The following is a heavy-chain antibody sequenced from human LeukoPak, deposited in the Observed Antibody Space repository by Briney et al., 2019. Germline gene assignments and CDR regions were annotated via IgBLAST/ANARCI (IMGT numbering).Heavy chain of an antibody. D-gene: IGHD3-10*01. CDR1: GDSINSYY. V-gene: IGHV4-59*01. J-gene: IGHJ2*01. CDR2: ISYSGTT. Sequence: SSETLSLTCTVSGDSINSYYWSWIRQPPEKGLEWIGYISYSGTTSYNPSLKGRVTISVDTSKTQFSLKMNSVTAADTAVYYCARLQRITMAGPDYWYFDLWGRGNLVTVSS. CDR3: ARLQRITMAGPDYWYFDL.